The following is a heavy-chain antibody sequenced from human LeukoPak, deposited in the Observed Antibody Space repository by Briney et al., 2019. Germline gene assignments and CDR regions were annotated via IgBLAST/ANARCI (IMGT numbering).Heavy chain of an antibody. D-gene: IGHD4-17*01. Sequence: SETLSLTCTVSGGSLSSYYWSWIRQPAGKGLEWIGRIYSSGSTDYNPSLKSRVTMSVDTSKNQFSLNLNSVTAADTAVYFCARINYGDFNFDYWGQGTLVTVSS. J-gene: IGHJ4*02. CDR3: ARINYGDFNFDY. V-gene: IGHV4-4*07. CDR2: IYSSGST. CDR1: GGSLSSYY.